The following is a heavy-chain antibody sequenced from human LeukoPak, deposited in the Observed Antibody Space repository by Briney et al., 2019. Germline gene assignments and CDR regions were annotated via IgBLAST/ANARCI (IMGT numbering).Heavy chain of an antibody. CDR3: VRGYSGYPYYLDY. D-gene: IGHD5-12*01. CDR1: GGSISGYY. V-gene: IGHV4-59*08. CDR2: ISYSGST. Sequence: PPETLSLTCTVSGGSISGYYWTWIRQPPGKGLEWIGYISYSGSTSSHPSLKSRVTISLDTSKNQFSLKLTSVTAADTAVYYCVRGYSGYPYYLDYWGQGTLVTVSS. J-gene: IGHJ4*02.